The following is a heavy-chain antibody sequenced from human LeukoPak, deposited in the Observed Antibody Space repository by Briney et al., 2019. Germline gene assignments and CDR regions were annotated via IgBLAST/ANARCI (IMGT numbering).Heavy chain of an antibody. CDR2: IYTSGST. J-gene: IGHJ4*02. V-gene: IGHV4-61*02. Sequence: SQTLSLTCTVSGGSISSGSYYWSWIRQPAGKGLEWIGRIYTSGSTNYNPSLKSRVTISVDTSKNQFSLKLSSVTAADTAVYHCARESYDTSHDYWGQGTLVTVSS. CDR3: ARESYDTSHDY. CDR1: GGSISSGSYY. D-gene: IGHD2-8*01.